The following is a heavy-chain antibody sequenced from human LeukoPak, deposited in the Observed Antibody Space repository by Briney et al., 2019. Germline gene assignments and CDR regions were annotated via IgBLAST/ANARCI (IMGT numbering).Heavy chain of an antibody. Sequence: GGFLRLSCAASGFIFSNRFMSWVRQAPGKGLEWVSSISADGGNIYYADSVKGRFTISRGNSKNTLFLQMSSLRAEDTAIYYCAKESGWITGYGLDVWGQGTTVTVSS. D-gene: IGHD6-19*01. J-gene: IGHJ6*02. CDR3: AKESGWITGYGLDV. V-gene: IGHV3-23*01. CDR2: ISADGGNI. CDR1: GFIFSNRF.